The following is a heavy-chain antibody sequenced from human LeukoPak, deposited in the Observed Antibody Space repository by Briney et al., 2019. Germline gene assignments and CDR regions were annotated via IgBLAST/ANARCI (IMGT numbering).Heavy chain of an antibody. J-gene: IGHJ4*02. CDR3: ARDRGSNFAFDY. Sequence: SETLSLTCTVSGGSISSDYWSWIRQPPGKGLEWIGDINYSGSTDYNPSLKSRVTISVDTSKNQFSLKLSSVTAADTAVYYCARDRGSNFAFDYWGQGTLVTVSS. D-gene: IGHD4-23*01. CDR1: GGSISSDY. CDR2: INYSGST. V-gene: IGHV4-59*01.